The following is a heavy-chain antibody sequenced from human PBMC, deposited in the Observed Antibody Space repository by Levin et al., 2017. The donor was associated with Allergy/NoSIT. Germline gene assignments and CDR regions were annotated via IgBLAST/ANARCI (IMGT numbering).Heavy chain of an antibody. CDR3: ARGGYYGSGSEYWYFDL. J-gene: IGHJ2*01. D-gene: IGHD3-10*01. CDR2: IGTAGDT. Sequence: GGSLRLSCAASGFTFSSYDMHWVRQATGKGLEWVSAIGTAGDTYYPGSVKGRFTISRENAKNSLYLQMNSLRAGDTAVYYCARGGYYGSGSEYWYFDLWGRGTLVTVSS. V-gene: IGHV3-13*04. CDR1: GFTFSSYD.